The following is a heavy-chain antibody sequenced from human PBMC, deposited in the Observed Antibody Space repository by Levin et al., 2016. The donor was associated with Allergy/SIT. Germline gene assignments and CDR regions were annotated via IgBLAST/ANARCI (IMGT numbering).Heavy chain of an antibody. D-gene: IGHD2-21*02. Sequence: SETLSLTCTVSGGSISSGGYYWSWIRQHPGKGLEWIGYIYYSGSTYYNPSLKSRVTISVDTSKNQFSLKLSSVTAADTAVYYCARESGQYICGGDCSWDAFDIWGQGTMVTVSS. CDR2: IYYSGST. CDR3: ARESGQYICGGDCSWDAFDI. J-gene: IGHJ3*02. CDR1: GGSISSGGYY. V-gene: IGHV4-31*03.